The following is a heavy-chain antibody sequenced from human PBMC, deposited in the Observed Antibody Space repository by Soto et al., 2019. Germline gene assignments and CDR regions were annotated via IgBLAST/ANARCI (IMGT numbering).Heavy chain of an antibody. CDR1: GYTETGYY. D-gene: IGHD3-3*01. J-gene: IGHJ6*03. CDR2: INPNSGGT. Sequence: GASLRVACKGSGYTETGYYIDGVRQAKKQGLEWMGWINPNSGGTNYAQKFQGWVTMTRDTSISTAYMELSRLRSDDTAVYYCARGLFEPNTPYYYMDVWGKGTTVTVSS. V-gene: IGHV1-2*04. CDR3: ARGLFEPNTPYYYMDV.